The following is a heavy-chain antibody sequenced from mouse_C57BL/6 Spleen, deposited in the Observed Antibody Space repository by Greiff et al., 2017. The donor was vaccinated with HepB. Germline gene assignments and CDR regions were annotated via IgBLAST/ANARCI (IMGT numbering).Heavy chain of an antibody. CDR1: GYAFSSSW. J-gene: IGHJ2*01. CDR3: ARYYYGSSYFDY. CDR2: IYPGDGDT. D-gene: IGHD1-1*01. Sequence: VQLQGSGPELVKPGASVKISCKASGYAFSSSWMNWVKQRPGKGLEWIGRIYPGDGDTNYNGKFKGKATLTADKSSSTAYMQLSSLTSEDSAVYFCARYYYGSSYFDYWGQGTTLTVSS. V-gene: IGHV1-82*01.